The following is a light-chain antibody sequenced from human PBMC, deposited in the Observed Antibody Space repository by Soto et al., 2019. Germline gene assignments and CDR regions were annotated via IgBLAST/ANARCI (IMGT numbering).Light chain of an antibody. Sequence: QSVLTQPPSVSGAPGQRVTISCTGSSSNIGAGFDVHWYQQLPGTAPKLLIYGNKKRPSGVPDRFSGSKSGTSASLAITGLQPDDEADYYCQSYDTSLSGSWVFGGGTKLTVL. CDR3: QSYDTSLSGSWV. V-gene: IGLV1-40*01. CDR1: SSNIGAGFD. J-gene: IGLJ3*02. CDR2: GNK.